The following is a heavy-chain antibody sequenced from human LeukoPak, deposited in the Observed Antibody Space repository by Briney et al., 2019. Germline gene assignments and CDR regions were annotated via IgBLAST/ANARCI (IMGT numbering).Heavy chain of an antibody. CDR1: GYSISIGYY. J-gene: IGHJ4*02. Sequence: PSETLSLTCAVSGYSISIGYYWGWIRQPPGKGLEWIGSIYHSGSTYYNPSLKSRVTISVDTSKNQFSLKLSSVTAAGTAVYYCARLRMGMGSVDYWGQGTLVTVSS. CDR3: ARLRMGMGSVDY. V-gene: IGHV4-38-2*01. D-gene: IGHD7-27*01. CDR2: IYHSGST.